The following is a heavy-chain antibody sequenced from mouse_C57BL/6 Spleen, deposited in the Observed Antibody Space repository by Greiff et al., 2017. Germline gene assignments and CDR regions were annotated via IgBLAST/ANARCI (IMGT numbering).Heavy chain of an antibody. CDR2: IYPGDGDT. Sequence: QVQLQQSGPELVKPGASVKISCKASGYAFSSSWMNWVKQRPGKGLEWIGRIYPGDGDTNYNGKFKGKATLTADKSSSTAYMQLSSLTSEDSAVYFCARSELDGYVDYWRQGTTLTVSS. D-gene: IGHD2-3*01. V-gene: IGHV1-82*01. J-gene: IGHJ2*01. CDR1: GYAFSSSW. CDR3: ARSELDGYVDY.